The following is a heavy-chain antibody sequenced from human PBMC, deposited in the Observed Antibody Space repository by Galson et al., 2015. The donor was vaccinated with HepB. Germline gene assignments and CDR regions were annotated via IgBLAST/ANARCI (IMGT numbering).Heavy chain of an antibody. CDR2: ISTNGANI. Sequence: SLRLSCAASGATFSSYTMNWVRQTPGQGLQWLSYISTNGANIHYADSVKGRFTVARDNAKNTMFLQMNSLRAEDTAVYYCATVLFGSGAYWTFEMWGQGTLVTVSS. CDR3: ATVLFGSGAYWTFEM. CDR1: GATFSSYT. D-gene: IGHD2-15*01. V-gene: IGHV3-48*04. J-gene: IGHJ3*02.